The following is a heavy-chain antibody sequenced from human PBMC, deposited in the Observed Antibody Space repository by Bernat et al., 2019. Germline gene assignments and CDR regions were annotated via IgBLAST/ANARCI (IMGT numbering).Heavy chain of an antibody. V-gene: IGHV3-53*02. CDR2: IYSGGST. CDR3: ASVGGTRVVGFLDY. CDR1: GFTVSSNY. J-gene: IGHJ4*02. Sequence: EVQLVETGGGLIQPGGSLRLSCAASGFTVSSNYMSWVRQAPGKGLEWVSVIYSGGSTYYADSVKGRFTISRDNSKNTLYLQMNSLRAEDTAVYYCASVGGTRVVGFLDYWGQGTLVTVSS. D-gene: IGHD6-19*01.